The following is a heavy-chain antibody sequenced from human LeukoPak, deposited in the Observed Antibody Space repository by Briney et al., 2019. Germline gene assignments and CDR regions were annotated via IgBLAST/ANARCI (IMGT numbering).Heavy chain of an antibody. D-gene: IGHD3-22*01. CDR2: INTNTGNP. CDR1: GYTFASYA. J-gene: IGHJ4*02. V-gene: IGHV7-4-1*02. Sequence: ASVKVSCKASGYTFASYAMNWVRQAPGQGLEWMGWINTNTGNPTYAQGFTGRFVFSLDTSVSTAYLQISSLKAEDAAVYYCAIMWLFKGLLWGQGTLVTVSS. CDR3: AIMWLFKGLL.